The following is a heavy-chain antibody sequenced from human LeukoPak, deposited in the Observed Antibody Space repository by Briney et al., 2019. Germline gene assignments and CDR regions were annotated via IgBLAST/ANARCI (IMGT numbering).Heavy chain of an antibody. D-gene: IGHD6-19*01. CDR3: ARQSVSSGWLTY. Sequence: PSETLSLTCTVSRGSISSSSYHWGWIRQPPGKGLEWIGSFHYSGSSYYNPSLKSRVTISVDTSKNQFSLKLSSVTAADTAVYYCARQSVSSGWLTYWGQGTLVTVSS. CDR2: FHYSGSS. V-gene: IGHV4-39*01. J-gene: IGHJ4*02. CDR1: RGSISSSSYH.